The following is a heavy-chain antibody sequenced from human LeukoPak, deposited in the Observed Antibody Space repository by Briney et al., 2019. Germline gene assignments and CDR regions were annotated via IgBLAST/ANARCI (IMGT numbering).Heavy chain of an antibody. V-gene: IGHV4-59*01. Sequence: SETLSLTCTVSGGSISSYYWSWIRQPPGKGLEWIGYIYYSGSTNYNASLTNRVTISVDTSKNQFSLKLSSVAAADTAVYYCARGLGYGEYLVPFDIWGQGTLVTVSS. CDR3: ARGLGYGEYLVPFDI. CDR1: GGSISSYY. J-gene: IGHJ3*02. CDR2: IYYSGST. D-gene: IGHD4-17*01.